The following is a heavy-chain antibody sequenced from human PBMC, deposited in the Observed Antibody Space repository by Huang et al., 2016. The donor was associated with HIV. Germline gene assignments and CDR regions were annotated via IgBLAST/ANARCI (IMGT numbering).Heavy chain of an antibody. CDR2: INPSGGST. J-gene: IGHJ6*02. CDR3: ARVRCSSTSCYGMDV. D-gene: IGHD2-2*01. Sequence: QVQLVQSGAEVKKPGASVKVSCKASGYTFTSYYMHWVRKAPGQGLEWMGIINPSGGSTSYAQKFQGRVTMTRDTSTSTVYMELSSLRSEDTAVYYCARVRCSSTSCYGMDVWGQGTTVTVSS. CDR1: GYTFTSYY. V-gene: IGHV1-46*01.